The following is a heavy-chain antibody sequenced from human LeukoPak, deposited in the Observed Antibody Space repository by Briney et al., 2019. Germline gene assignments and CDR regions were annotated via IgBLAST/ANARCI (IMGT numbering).Heavy chain of an antibody. CDR2: IYYSGST. CDR1: GGPFSSSSYY. D-gene: IGHD3-10*01. CDR3: ARHQSYGSGTYYAPFDN. V-gene: IGHV4-39*01. Sequence: KPSETLSLTCTVSGGPFSSSSYYWGWIRQPPMKGLEWIGSIYYSGSTEYNLSLKSRVTISVDTSRNQFSLKLSSVTAADTAVYYCARHQSYGSGTYYAPFDNWGQGILVTVSS. J-gene: IGHJ4*02.